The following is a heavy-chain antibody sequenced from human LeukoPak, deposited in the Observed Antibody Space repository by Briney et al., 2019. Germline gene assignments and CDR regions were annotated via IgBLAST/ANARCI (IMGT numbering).Heavy chain of an antibody. CDR3: ARGGRFCAAGSCYRNWCAP. V-gene: IGHV4-30-4*01. CDR1: GGSISSGDYY. J-gene: IGHJ5*02. CDR2: IYYSGSV. D-gene: IGHD2-15*01. Sequence: PSETLSLTCSVSGGSISSGDYYWSWIRQSPDKGLEWIVFIYYSGSVFYNPSLKSRLAISVGSSGSQFSLTLTSVTSADAAVYYCARGGRFCAAGSCYRNWCAPWGQGTLVTVSS.